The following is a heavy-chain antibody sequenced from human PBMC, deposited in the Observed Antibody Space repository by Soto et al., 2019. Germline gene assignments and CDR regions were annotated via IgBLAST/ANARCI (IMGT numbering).Heavy chain of an antibody. CDR1: GGTFSNYA. CDR2: IIPIFGTT. CDR3: ARELPPAPGSFREDALDI. J-gene: IGHJ3*02. V-gene: IGHV1-69*15. Sequence: QVQLVQSGAELKKPGSSVKVSCQASGGTFSNYAISWVRQAPGQGLEWMGKIIPIFGTTNYAQNFRGRVTITAXEXTXTSXMELSSLRSDDTALYYCARELPPAPGSFREDALDIWGQGTMITVSS. D-gene: IGHD6-13*01.